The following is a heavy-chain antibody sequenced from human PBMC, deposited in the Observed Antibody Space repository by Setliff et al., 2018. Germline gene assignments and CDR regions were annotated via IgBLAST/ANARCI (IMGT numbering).Heavy chain of an antibody. J-gene: IGHJ5*02. V-gene: IGHV4-34*10. Sequence: PSETLSLTCAAYGGTFSDYHWTWIRQSPEKGLEWIGEINHRGSTNYNPSLKSRLTMSVDQSKNQFSLRLRSVTAADTAVYYCARLESLGDLSLYGLWFDPWGQGTLVTVSS. CDR3: ARLESLGDLSLYGLWFDP. CDR1: GGTFSDYH. CDR2: INHRGST. D-gene: IGHD3-16*02.